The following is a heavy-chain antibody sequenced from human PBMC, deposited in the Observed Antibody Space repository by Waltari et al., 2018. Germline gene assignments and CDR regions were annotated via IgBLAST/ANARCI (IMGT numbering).Heavy chain of an antibody. J-gene: IGHJ4*02. Sequence: QVQLVESGGGVVQPGGSLRLSCAAAGFTSSSYGMHWVCQAPGKGLGWVAFIRDEGSNKYYADSVKGRFTISRDNSKNTLYLQMNSLRAEDTAVYYCAKGSEIQLWFIDYWGQGTLVTVSS. CDR3: AKGSEIQLWFIDY. CDR2: IRDEGSNK. CDR1: GFTSSSYG. D-gene: IGHD5-18*01. V-gene: IGHV3-30*02.